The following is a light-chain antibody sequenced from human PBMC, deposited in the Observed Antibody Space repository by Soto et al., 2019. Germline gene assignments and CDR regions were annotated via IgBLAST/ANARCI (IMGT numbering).Light chain of an antibody. CDR2: DAS. CDR1: QSVSSY. Sequence: EIVLTQSPATLSLSPGERATLSCRASQSVSSYLAWYQQKPGQAPRLLIYDASNRATGIPARFSRSGSGTDFTLIISSLEPKDFAVYYCQQRSNWPLTFGGGTKVEIK. J-gene: IGKJ4*01. V-gene: IGKV3-11*01. CDR3: QQRSNWPLT.